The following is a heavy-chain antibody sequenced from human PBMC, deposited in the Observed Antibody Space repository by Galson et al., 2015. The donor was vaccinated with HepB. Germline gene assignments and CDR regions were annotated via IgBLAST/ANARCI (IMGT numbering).Heavy chain of an antibody. CDR2: ISYDGSNK. J-gene: IGHJ5*02. CDR3: AKAPSGSYPSARWFDP. CDR1: GFTFSSYG. D-gene: IGHD1-26*01. Sequence: SLRLSCAASGFTFSSYGMHWVRQAPGKGLEWVAVISYDGSNKYYADSVKGRFTISRDNSKNTLYLQMNSLRAEDTAVYYCAKAPSGSYPSARWFDPWGQGTLVTVSS. V-gene: IGHV3-30*18.